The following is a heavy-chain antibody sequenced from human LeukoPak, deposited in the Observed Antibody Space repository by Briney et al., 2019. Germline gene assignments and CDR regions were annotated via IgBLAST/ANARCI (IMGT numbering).Heavy chain of an antibody. CDR3: ARAHTPIRYDSSGYYSGY. D-gene: IGHD3-22*01. Sequence: ASVKVSCKASGYTFTGYYMHWVRQAPGQGLEWMGWINPNSGGTNYAQKFQGRVTMTRDTSISTAYMELSRLRSDDTAVYCCARAHTPIRYDSSGYYSGYWGQGTLVTVSS. V-gene: IGHV1-2*02. CDR2: INPNSGGT. CDR1: GYTFTGYY. J-gene: IGHJ4*02.